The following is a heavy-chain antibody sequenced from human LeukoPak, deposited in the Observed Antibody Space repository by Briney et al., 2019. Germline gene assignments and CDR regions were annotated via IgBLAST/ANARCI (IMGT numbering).Heavy chain of an antibody. CDR1: GFTVSSNY. CDR3: ARFNYDSSGYSYYFDY. V-gene: IGHV3-53*01. J-gene: IGHJ4*02. D-gene: IGHD3-22*01. Sequence: QPGGSLRLSCAASGFTVSSNYMSWVRQAPGKGLEWVSVIYSGGSTYYADSVKGRFTISRDNSKNTLYLQMNSLRAEDTAVYYCARFNYDSSGYSYYFDYWGQGTLVTVSS. CDR2: IYSGGST.